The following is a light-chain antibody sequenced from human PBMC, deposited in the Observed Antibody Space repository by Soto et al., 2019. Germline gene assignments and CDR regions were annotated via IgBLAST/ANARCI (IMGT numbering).Light chain of an antibody. CDR1: SSNIGSND. J-gene: IGLJ1*01. V-gene: IGLV1-51*02. Sequence: QSVLTQPPSVSAAPGQKVTISCSGNSSNIGSNDVSWYQQLPGKAPKLVIYESSQRPSGIPDRFSGSKSGTSATLGITGLQTGDEADYYCGTWDSSLIALFGTGTKVTVL. CDR2: ESS. CDR3: GTWDSSLIAL.